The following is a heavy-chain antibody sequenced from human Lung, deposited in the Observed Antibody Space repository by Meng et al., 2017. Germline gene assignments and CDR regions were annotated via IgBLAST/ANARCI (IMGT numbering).Heavy chain of an antibody. J-gene: IGHJ4*02. Sequence: QLQRWAPWLFKPSETLSRTCVVSCGSFSDYYWSWIRQPPGKGLEWIGEINHSGSTNYNPSLESRATISVDTSQNNLSLKLSSVTAADSAVYYCARGPTTMAHDFDYWGQGTLVTVSS. D-gene: IGHD4-11*01. CDR1: CGSFSDYY. CDR3: ARGPTTMAHDFDY. CDR2: INHSGST. V-gene: IGHV4-34*01.